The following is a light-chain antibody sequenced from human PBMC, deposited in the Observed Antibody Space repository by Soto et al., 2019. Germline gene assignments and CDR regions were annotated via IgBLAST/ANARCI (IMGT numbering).Light chain of an antibody. CDR2: KAS. V-gene: IGKV1-5*03. CDR3: QEYNRLYT. Sequence: DIQMTQSPSTLYASVGDRVTITCRASQSISSWLAWYQQKPGKAPKLLIYKASSLESGVPSRFSGSGSGTEVTLTISSLQPDEFATDYCQEYNRLYTFGQGTKLEIK. J-gene: IGKJ2*01. CDR1: QSISSW.